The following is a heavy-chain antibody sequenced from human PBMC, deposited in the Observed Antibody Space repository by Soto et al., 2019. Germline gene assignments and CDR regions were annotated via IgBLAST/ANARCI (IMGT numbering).Heavy chain of an antibody. V-gene: IGHV4-59*01. CDR1: GDSINNYF. CDR3: ARARQRDTGRGLDV. J-gene: IGHJ6*02. CDR2: ISYSGSN. D-gene: IGHD5-18*01. Sequence: QVQLQESGPGLVKPSETMSLTCTISGDSINNYFWNWIRQTPGKGLEWIGYISYSGSNSYNPSLQSRVTISSDTSKNHFALKLSSVTAADTAVYYCARARQRDTGRGLDVWGQGTTVTVSS.